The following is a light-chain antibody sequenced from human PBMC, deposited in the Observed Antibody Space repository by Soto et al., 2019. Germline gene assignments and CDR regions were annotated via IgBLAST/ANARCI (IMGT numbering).Light chain of an antibody. CDR1: SSDVGGHNH. CDR3: SSYAGSMNLI. J-gene: IGLJ2*01. V-gene: IGLV2-8*01. CDR2: EVS. Sequence: QSALTQPPSASGSPGQSVTISCTGSSSDVGGHNHVSWYQQHPDKAPKLMIYEVSKRPSGVPDRFSGSKSVNTASLTVSGLQAEDEADYYCSSYAGSMNLIFGGGTQLTVL.